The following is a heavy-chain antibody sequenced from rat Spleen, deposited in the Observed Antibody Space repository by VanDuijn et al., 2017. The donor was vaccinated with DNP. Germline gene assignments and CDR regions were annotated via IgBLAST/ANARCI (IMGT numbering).Heavy chain of an antibody. J-gene: IGHJ2*01. D-gene: IGHD1-11*01. Sequence: QVQLKESGPGLVQPSQTLSLTCTVSGLSLTSNSVSWIRQPPGKGLEWIAAISSGGGTYHNSGLKSRLSISRDTSKNQVFLKMNSLQTEDTAMYFCARSGRGALDYWGQGVLVTVSS. CDR3: ARSGRGALDY. V-gene: IGHV2-6*01. CDR2: ISSGGGT. CDR1: GLSLTSNS.